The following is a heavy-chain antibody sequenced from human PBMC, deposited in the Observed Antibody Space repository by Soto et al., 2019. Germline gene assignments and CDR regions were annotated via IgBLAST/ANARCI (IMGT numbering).Heavy chain of an antibody. CDR1: GGSISSSNYY. CDR3: ARQSGWYRTYYYYGMDV. D-gene: IGHD6-19*01. V-gene: IGHV4-39*01. Sequence: PSETLSLTCTVSGGSISSSNYYWGWIRQPPGKGLEWIGSIYYSGSTYYNPSLKSRVTISVDTSKNRFSLKLSSVTAADTAVYYCARQSGWYRTYYYYGMDVWGQGTTVTVSS. CDR2: IYYSGST. J-gene: IGHJ6*02.